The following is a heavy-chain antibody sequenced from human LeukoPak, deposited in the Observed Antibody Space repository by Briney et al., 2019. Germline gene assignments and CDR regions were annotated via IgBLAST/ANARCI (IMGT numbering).Heavy chain of an antibody. J-gene: IGHJ4*02. D-gene: IGHD6-19*01. V-gene: IGHV3-48*03. CDR1: GXTFSSYE. CDR2: ISGSGSTI. CDR3: ATLWDPVAGTTQPLL. Sequence: GGSLRLSCAASGXTFSSYEVNWVRQAPGKGREWVSYISGSGSTIYYGDSLEGRFTISRDNANNSLYLQIDSLRVEDTAVYYCATLWDPVAGTTQPLLWGQGTLVTVSS.